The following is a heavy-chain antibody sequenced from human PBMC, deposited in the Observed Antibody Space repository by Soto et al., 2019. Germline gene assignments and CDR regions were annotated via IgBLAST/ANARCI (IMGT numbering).Heavy chain of an antibody. D-gene: IGHD3-22*01. V-gene: IGHV1-69*13. Sequence: ASVKVSCKASGGTFSSYAISWVRQAPGQGLEWMGGIIPIFGTANYAQKFQGRVTITADESTSTAYMELSSLRSEDTAVYYCARRDYYDSSGYRYAFDIWGQGTMVTVSS. CDR2: IIPIFGTA. CDR3: ARRDYYDSSGYRYAFDI. J-gene: IGHJ3*02. CDR1: GGTFSSYA.